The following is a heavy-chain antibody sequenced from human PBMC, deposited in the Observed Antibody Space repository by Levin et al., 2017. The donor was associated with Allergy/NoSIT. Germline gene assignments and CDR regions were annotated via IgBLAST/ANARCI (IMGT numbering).Heavy chain of an antibody. CDR3: ARGSLGYCSSTSCYMVGDDFDY. CDR1: GGSFSGYY. V-gene: IGHV4-34*01. D-gene: IGHD2-2*01. CDR2: INHSGST. Sequence: TAGGSLRLSCAVYGGSFSGYYWSWIRQPPGKGLEWIGEINHSGSTNYNPSLKSRVTISVDTSKNQFSLKLSSVTAADTAVYYCARGSLGYCSSTSCYMVGDDFDYWGQGTLVTVSS. J-gene: IGHJ4*02.